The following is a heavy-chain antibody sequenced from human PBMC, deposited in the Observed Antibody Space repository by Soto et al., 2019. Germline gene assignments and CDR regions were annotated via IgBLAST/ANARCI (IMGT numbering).Heavy chain of an antibody. CDR1: GFTFSSYA. D-gene: IGHD3-10*01. CDR3: ARGDRGGSGSPASYYYSGLDV. J-gene: IGHJ6*02. V-gene: IGHV3-23*01. CDR2: VSAGGDMT. Sequence: DVQLLESGGHLVQPGGSLRLSCAASGFTFSSYAMSWVRQAPGKGLVWVSSVSAGGDMTYYSDSVKGRFTISRDNSNNALFLQMTSLRIEDTALYYCARGDRGGSGSPASYYYSGLDVWGQGTTVTVS.